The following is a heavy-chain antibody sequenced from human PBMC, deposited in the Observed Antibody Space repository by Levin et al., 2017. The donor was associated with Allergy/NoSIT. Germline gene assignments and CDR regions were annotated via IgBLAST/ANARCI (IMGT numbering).Heavy chain of an antibody. Sequence: LTGGSLRLSCAASGFTFSSYWMSWVRQAPGKGLEWVANIKQDGSEKYYVDSVKGRFTISRDNAKNSLYLQMNSLRAEDTAVYYCARDRGRFRVFQDIVVVVAATPDYWGQGTLVTVSS. J-gene: IGHJ4*02. D-gene: IGHD2-15*01. CDR2: IKQDGSEK. V-gene: IGHV3-7*01. CDR1: GFTFSSYW. CDR3: ARDRGRFRVFQDIVVVVAATPDY.